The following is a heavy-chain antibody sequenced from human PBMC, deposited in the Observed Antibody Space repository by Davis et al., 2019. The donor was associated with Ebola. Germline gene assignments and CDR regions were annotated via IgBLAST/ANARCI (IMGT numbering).Heavy chain of an antibody. CDR1: GFTFSSYA. Sequence: GESLKISCAASGFTFSSYAMSRVRQAPGKGLEWVSYISGSGDNTYYADSVKGRFTISRDNAKNSLYLQMNSLRAEDTAVYYCAKDRGGIAAVTAWFDPWGQGTLVTVSS. CDR2: ISGSGDNT. J-gene: IGHJ5*02. V-gene: IGHV3-23*01. D-gene: IGHD6-13*01. CDR3: AKDRGGIAAVTAWFDP.